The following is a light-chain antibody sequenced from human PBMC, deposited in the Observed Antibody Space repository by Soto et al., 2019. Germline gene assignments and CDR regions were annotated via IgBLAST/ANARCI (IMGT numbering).Light chain of an antibody. V-gene: IGKV3-15*01. CDR3: QQYNKWPLT. CDR1: QTVSSN. Sequence: EIVMTQSPATLSVSPGERATLSCRASQTVSSNLAWYQQKPGQAPRLLIYGASTRATGISARFSGSGSGTEFARTISSLQFEDFAVYYCQQYNKWPLTFGGGTKVE. CDR2: GAS. J-gene: IGKJ4*01.